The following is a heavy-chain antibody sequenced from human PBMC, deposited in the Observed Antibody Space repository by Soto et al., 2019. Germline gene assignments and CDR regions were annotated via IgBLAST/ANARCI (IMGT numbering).Heavy chain of an antibody. D-gene: IGHD1-26*01. V-gene: IGHV3-33*01. Sequence: GGSLRLSCAASGFTFSNYGMHWVRQAPGKGLEWVAIIWHDGNNKYYADSVRGRFIISRDNSKNRLYLQMNSLRAEDTAVYYCASDLVGASDSYGLDVWGQGTPVTVS. CDR1: GFTFSNYG. J-gene: IGHJ6*02. CDR3: ASDLVGASDSYGLDV. CDR2: IWHDGNNK.